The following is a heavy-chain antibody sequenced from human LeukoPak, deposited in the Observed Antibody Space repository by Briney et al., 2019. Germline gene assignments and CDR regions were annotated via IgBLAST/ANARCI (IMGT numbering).Heavy chain of an antibody. J-gene: IGHJ5*02. CDR1: GFTFSSSA. CDR3: TTIVVVTQRLDP. V-gene: IGHV3-73*01. Sequence: PAGTLRLSCAASGFTFSSSAMHWVRQASGKGLEWVGRIRSKANSYATAYAASVKGRFTISRDDSKNTAYLQMNSLKTEDTAVYYCTTIVVVTQRLDPWGQGTLVTVSS. CDR2: IRSKANSYAT. D-gene: IGHD3-22*01.